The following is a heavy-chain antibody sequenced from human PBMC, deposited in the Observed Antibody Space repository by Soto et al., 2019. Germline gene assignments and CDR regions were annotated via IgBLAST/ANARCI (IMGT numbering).Heavy chain of an antibody. V-gene: IGHV1-18*01. CDR3: ARGGNYFRNSVFYYYFPH. CDR1: GYSFTSKG. Sequence: ASVKVSCKASGYSFTSKGITCVRQAPGQGPEWMGWISVHDGKTNYAQKFHDRVTLTTDTSTSTAYMELRSLTSDDTAVYYCARGGNYFRNSVFYYYFPHGGKEPLVTVS. CDR2: ISVHDGKT. J-gene: IGHJ4*02. D-gene: IGHD3-22*01.